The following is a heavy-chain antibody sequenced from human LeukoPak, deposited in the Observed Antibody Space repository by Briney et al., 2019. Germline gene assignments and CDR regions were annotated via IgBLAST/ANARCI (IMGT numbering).Heavy chain of an antibody. CDR3: ARHRTLSLYGMDV. J-gene: IGHJ6*02. Sequence: GESLKISCKGSGYSFTGYWIGWVRQMPGKGLEWMGIIYPVDSDTRYSPSFQGQVTISADKSISTAYVQWNSLKASDTAMYYCARHRTLSLYGMDVWGQGTTVTVSS. CDR2: IYPVDSDT. D-gene: IGHD3/OR15-3a*01. CDR1: GYSFTGYW. V-gene: IGHV5-51*01.